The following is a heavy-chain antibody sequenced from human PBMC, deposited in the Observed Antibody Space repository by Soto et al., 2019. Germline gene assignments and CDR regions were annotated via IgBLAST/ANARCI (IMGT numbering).Heavy chain of an antibody. V-gene: IGHV1-45*02. D-gene: IGHD5-18*01. CDR2: IIPYNGNT. J-gene: IGHJ5*01. Sequence: SVKVSCKASGYIFTYRYLYWVRQAPGQALEWMGWIIPYNGNTNYAQKFQDRFSITRESSLSTVYMELRSLRSDDTGMYYCARSALDDDGYHYLDSWGRGTLVTVSS. CDR1: GYIFTYRY. CDR3: ARSALDDDGYHYLDS.